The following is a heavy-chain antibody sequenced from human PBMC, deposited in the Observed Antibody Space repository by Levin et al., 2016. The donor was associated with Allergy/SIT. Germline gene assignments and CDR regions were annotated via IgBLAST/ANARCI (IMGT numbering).Heavy chain of an antibody. CDR3: VRQVGKNSTGY. V-gene: IGHV3-33*01. CDR1: GFTFSNYG. D-gene: IGHD1-26*01. CDR2: IWHDGSKQ. J-gene: IGHJ4*02. Sequence: GESLKISCAASGFTFSNYGMNWVRQAPGKGLEWLAIIWHDGSKQYYADSVKGRFTVSRDNSKNTLHLQMNSLRAEDTAVYYCVRQVGKNSTGYWGQGTLVAVSS.